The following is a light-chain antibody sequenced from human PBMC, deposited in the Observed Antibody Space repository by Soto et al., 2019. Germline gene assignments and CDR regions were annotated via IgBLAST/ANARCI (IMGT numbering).Light chain of an antibody. CDR3: QVWDNSSDHVL. V-gene: IGLV3-21*02. CDR2: DDS. Sequence: SYELTQPPSVSVAPGQTARITCGGDNIGSKTVHWYQQKPGQAPVLVIYDDSDRPSGIPERFSGSNSGNTATLTINRVEAGDEADYCCQVWDNSSDHVLFGGGTKLTVL. J-gene: IGLJ2*01. CDR1: NIGSKT.